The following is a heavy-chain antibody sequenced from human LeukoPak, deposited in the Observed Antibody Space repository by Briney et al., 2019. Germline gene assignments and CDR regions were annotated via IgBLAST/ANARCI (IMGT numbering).Heavy chain of an antibody. J-gene: IGHJ4*02. CDR3: ARGVNSGYFDY. V-gene: IGHV4-59*01. CDR1: GGSISSYY. CDR2: IYYSGST. Sequence: PSETLSLTCTVSGGSISSYYWSWIRQPPGKGLEWIGYIYYSGSTNYSPSLKSRVTISLDTSKNQFSLKLSSVTAADTAVYYCARGVNSGYFDYCGQGTLVTVSS. D-gene: IGHD1-26*01.